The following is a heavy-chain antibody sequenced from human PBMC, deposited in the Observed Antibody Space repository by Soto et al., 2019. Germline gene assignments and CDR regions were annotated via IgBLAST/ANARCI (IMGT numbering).Heavy chain of an antibody. CDR1: GFTFDDHW. J-gene: IGHJ4*02. Sequence: PGGSLRLSCVGSGFTFDDHWMDWVRQAPGKGLEWVSAISGSGGSTYYADSVKGRFTISRDNSKNTLYLQMNSLRAEDTAVYYCAKYVRSYYFDYWGQGTLVTVSS. D-gene: IGHD3-10*01. V-gene: IGHV3-23*01. CDR3: AKYVRSYYFDY. CDR2: ISGSGGST.